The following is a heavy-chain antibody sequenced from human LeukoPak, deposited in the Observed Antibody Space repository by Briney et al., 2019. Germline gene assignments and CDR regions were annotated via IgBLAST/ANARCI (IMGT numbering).Heavy chain of an antibody. CDR1: GYTFTSYD. D-gene: IGHD3-9*01. V-gene: IGHV1-8*01. CDR3: ARRDLTEWYGDYYGMDV. J-gene: IGHJ6*04. Sequence: ASVKVSCKASGYTFTSYDINWVRQATGQGLEWMGWMNPNSGNTGYAQKFQGRVTMTRNTSISTAYMELSSLRSEDTAVYYCARRDLTEWYGDYYGMDVWGKGTTVTVSS. CDR2: MNPNSGNT.